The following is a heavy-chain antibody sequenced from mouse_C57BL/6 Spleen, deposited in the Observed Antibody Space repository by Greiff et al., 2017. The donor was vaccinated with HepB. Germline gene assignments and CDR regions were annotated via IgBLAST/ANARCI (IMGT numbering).Heavy chain of an antibody. V-gene: IGHV1-80*01. J-gene: IGHJ4*01. CDR2: IYPGDGDT. Sequence: VQLQQSGAELVKPGASVKISCKASGYAFSSYWMNWVKQRPGKGLAWIGQIYPGDGDTNYNGKFKGKATLTADKSSSTAYMQLSSLTSEDSAVYFCARSPYDYDEAMDYWGQGTSVTVSS. CDR1: GYAFSSYW. D-gene: IGHD2-4*01. CDR3: ARSPYDYDEAMDY.